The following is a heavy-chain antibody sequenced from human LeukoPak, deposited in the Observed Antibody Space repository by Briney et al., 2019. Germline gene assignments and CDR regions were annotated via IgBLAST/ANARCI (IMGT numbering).Heavy chain of an antibody. CDR2: IYSGGGT. D-gene: IGHD5-18*01. V-gene: IGHV3-66*01. Sequence: GGSLRLSCAASGFTVRNNYMTWVRQAPGKGLEWVSVIYSGGGTYYADSVKDRFTISRDNSKNTLFLQMNSLRVEDSAVCYCTRVFAYSYGDFDNWGQGTLVAVSS. CDR3: TRVFAYSYGDFDN. J-gene: IGHJ4*02. CDR1: GFTVRNNY.